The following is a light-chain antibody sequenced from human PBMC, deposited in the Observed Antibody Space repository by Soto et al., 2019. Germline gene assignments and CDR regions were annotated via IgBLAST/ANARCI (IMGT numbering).Light chain of an antibody. CDR1: QSLSNN. Sequence: EIVMTQSPATLSVSPGERATLSCRASQSLSNNLAWYQQKPGQAPRLLIYGASTRATGIPARFSGSGSGTEFTLTISSLQYEDFAVYYCQQYNNWPPLTFGQGTKVEIK. CDR2: GAS. V-gene: IGKV3-15*01. CDR3: QQYNNWPPLT. J-gene: IGKJ1*01.